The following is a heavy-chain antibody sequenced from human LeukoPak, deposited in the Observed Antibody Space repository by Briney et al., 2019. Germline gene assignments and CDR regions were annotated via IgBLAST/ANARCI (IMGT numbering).Heavy chain of an antibody. J-gene: IGHJ4*02. V-gene: IGHV1-69*13. CDR3: ARGDSSSPTNPFDY. CDR1: GGTFSSYA. CDR2: IIPIFGTA. Sequence: ASVKVSCKASGGTFSSYAISWVRQAPGQGLEWMGGIIPIFGTANYAQKFQGRVTITADESTSTAYMELSSPRSEDTAVYYCARGDSSSPTNPFDYWGQGTLVTVSS. D-gene: IGHD6-6*01.